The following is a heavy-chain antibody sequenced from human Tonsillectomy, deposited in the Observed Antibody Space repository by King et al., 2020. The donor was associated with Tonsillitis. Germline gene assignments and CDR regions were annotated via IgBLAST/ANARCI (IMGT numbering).Heavy chain of an antibody. CDR3: ASDYGGIDAFDM. CDR2: INSAGDTI. V-gene: IGHV3-11*01. J-gene: IGHJ3*02. D-gene: IGHD4-23*01. CDR1: GFIFRDYY. Sequence: VQLAETGGGLVKPGGSLRLSCAASGFIFRDYYMSWIRQAPGKGMEWVSYINSAGDTIYYADSVRGRFTISRYNAKNSMYLQRNGLRAEDTAVYYCASDYGGIDAFDMGGQGTMVAVSA.